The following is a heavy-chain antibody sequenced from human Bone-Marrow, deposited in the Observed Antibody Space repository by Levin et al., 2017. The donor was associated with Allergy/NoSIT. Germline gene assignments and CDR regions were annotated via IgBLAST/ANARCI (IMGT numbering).Heavy chain of an antibody. CDR2: ISYDGSNK. CDR1: GFTFSSYG. D-gene: IGHD3-22*01. V-gene: IGHV3-30*18. Sequence: PGGSLRLSCAASGFTFSSYGMHWVRQAPGKGLEWVAVISYDGSNKYYADSVKGRFTISRDNSKNTLYLQMNSLRAEDTAVYYCAKEPDSSGYFDYWGQGTLVTVSS. J-gene: IGHJ4*02. CDR3: AKEPDSSGYFDY.